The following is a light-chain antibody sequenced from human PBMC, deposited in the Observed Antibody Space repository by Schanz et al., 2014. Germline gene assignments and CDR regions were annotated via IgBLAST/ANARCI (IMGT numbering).Light chain of an antibody. V-gene: IGLV2-11*01. CDR1: SSDVGGYNS. CDR3: SSYAGSSTVL. J-gene: IGLJ2*01. Sequence: QSALTQPRSVSGSPGQSVTISCTGTSSDVGGYNSVSWYQQHPGKAPKLMIFTNRPSGVPDRFSGSKSGNTASLTVSGLQAEDEADYYCSSYAGSSTVLFGGGTKLTVL. CDR2: T.